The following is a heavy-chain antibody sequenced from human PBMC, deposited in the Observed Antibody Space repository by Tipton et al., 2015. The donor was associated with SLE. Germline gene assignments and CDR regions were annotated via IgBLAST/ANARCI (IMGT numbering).Heavy chain of an antibody. V-gene: IGHV3-30-3*01. CDR1: GFTFSSYA. Sequence: RSLRLSCAASGFTFSSYAMRWVRQAPGKGLEWVAVISYDGSNKYYADSVKGRFTISRDNSKNTLYLQMNSLRAEDTAVYYCARGAGFFDYWGQGTLVTVSS. D-gene: IGHD6-19*01. CDR2: ISYDGSNK. CDR3: ARGAGFFDY. J-gene: IGHJ4*02.